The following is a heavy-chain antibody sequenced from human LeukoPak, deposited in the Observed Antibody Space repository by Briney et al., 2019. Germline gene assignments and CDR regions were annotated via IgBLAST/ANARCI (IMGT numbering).Heavy chain of an antibody. CDR3: ASTSRGLRN. CDR1: GGSISSGSYY. Sequence: PSETLSLTCTVSGGSISSGSYYWSWIRQPAGKGLEWIGRIYTSGSTNYNPSLKSRVTISVDTSKNQFSLKLSSVTAADTAVYYCASTSRGLRNWGQGTLVTVSS. J-gene: IGHJ4*02. CDR2: IYTSGST. V-gene: IGHV4-61*02.